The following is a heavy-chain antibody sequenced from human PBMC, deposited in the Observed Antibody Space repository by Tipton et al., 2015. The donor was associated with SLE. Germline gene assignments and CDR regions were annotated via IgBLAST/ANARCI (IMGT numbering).Heavy chain of an antibody. CDR3: ARAEGSWDAFDI. CDR1: GGSIGSYY. CDR2: IYYSGST. Sequence: PGLVKPSETLSLTCTVSGGSIGSYYWNWIRQPPGRGLEWIGYIYYSGSTNYNPSLKSRVTISVDTSKNQFSLKLSSVTAADTAVYYCARAEGSWDAFDIWGQGTMVTVSS. J-gene: IGHJ3*02. D-gene: IGHD2-15*01. V-gene: IGHV4-59*01.